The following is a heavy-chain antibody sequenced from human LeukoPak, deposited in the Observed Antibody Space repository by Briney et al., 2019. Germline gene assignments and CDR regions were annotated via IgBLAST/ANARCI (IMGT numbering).Heavy chain of an antibody. Sequence: PGGSLRLSCAASGFTFSYYWMHWVRQGPGKGLVWVSRIDSDGSSTNYADSVKGRFTISRDNAKNSLYLQMNSLRAEDTAVYYCTTGAYSSGQGGYWGQGTLVTVSS. CDR2: IDSDGSST. CDR3: TTGAYSSGQGGY. V-gene: IGHV3-74*01. D-gene: IGHD6-19*01. CDR1: GFTFSYYW. J-gene: IGHJ4*02.